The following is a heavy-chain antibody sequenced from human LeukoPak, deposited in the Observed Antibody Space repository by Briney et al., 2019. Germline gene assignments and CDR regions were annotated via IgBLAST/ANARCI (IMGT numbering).Heavy chain of an antibody. D-gene: IGHD3-10*01. CDR2: IYYSGST. CDR1: GGSISTYY. J-gene: IGHJ4*02. CDR3: ARGFSSLDY. V-gene: IGHV4-59*01. Sequence: PSETLSLTCTVSGGSISTYYWSWIRQPPGKGLEWIGHIYYSGSTKYNPSLKSRVTISVDTSKNQFSLKLNAVTAADTAVFYCARGFSSLDYWGQGTLVTVSS.